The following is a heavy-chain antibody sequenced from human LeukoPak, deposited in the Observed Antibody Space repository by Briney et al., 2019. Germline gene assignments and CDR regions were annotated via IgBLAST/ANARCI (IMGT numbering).Heavy chain of an antibody. Sequence: GASVKVSCKASGYTFTGYYMHWVRQAPGQGLEWMGWINPNSGGTNYAQKFQGRVTMTRDTSISTAYMELSRLRSDDTAVYYCARGSSGWYWPFDYWGQGTLVTVSS. CDR1: GYTFTGYY. CDR2: INPNSGGT. J-gene: IGHJ4*02. V-gene: IGHV1-2*02. D-gene: IGHD6-19*01. CDR3: ARGSSGWYWPFDY.